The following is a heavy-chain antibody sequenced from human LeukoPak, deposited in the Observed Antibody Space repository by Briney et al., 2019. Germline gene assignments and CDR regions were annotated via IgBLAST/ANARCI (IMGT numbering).Heavy chain of an antibody. J-gene: IGHJ4*02. Sequence: SETLSLTCAVYGGSFSGYYWSWIRQPPGKGLEWIGEINHSGSTNYNPSLKSRVTISVDTSKNQFPLKLSSVTAADTAVYYCAREGIVVGQALDYWGQGTLVTVSS. CDR2: INHSGST. V-gene: IGHV4-34*01. CDR3: AREGIVVGQALDY. CDR1: GGSFSGYY. D-gene: IGHD2-21*01.